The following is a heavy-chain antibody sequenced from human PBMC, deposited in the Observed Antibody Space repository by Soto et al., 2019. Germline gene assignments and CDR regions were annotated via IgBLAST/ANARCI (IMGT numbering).Heavy chain of an antibody. Sequence: TLSLTCTVSGGSISSGDYYWSWIRQPPGKGLEWIGYIYYSGSTYYNPSLKSRVTISVDTSKNQFSLKLSSVTAEDSAMYYCARGSTDSYPGSRIFDFWGRGTLVTVSS. CDR1: GGSISSGDYY. CDR2: IYYSGST. J-gene: IGHJ4*02. V-gene: IGHV4-30-4*01. CDR3: ARGSTDSYPGSRIFDF. D-gene: IGHD3-10*01.